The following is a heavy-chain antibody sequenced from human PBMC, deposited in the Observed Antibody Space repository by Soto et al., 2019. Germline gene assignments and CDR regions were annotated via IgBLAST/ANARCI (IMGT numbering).Heavy chain of an antibody. V-gene: IGHV4-30-2*01. CDR3: ASSLTTVTIGGWFDH. Sequence: PXETLALTCSVSGGSISSGGYSWSWIRQPPGKGLEWIGYIYHSGSTYYNPSLKSRVTISVDRSKNQFSLKLSSVTAADTAVYYCASSLTTVTIGGWFDHWGQATLVTVSS. D-gene: IGHD4-17*01. CDR2: IYHSGST. J-gene: IGHJ5*02. CDR1: GGSISSGGYS.